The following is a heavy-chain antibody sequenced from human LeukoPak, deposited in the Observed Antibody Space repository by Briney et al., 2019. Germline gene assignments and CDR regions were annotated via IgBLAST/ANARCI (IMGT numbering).Heavy chain of an antibody. CDR3: ARGGDDSGLYFAY. Sequence: GASVTVSCKASGYTFSGFNIHWVRQARGQGLEWMAWINPQSGATNYAQKFQGRVTLTRDMSNYTVYMEVTSLRSDDTAVYYCARGGDDSGLYFAYWGQGTLVTVSS. J-gene: IGHJ4*02. D-gene: IGHD3-22*01. CDR2: INPQSGAT. CDR1: GYTFSGFN. V-gene: IGHV1-2*02.